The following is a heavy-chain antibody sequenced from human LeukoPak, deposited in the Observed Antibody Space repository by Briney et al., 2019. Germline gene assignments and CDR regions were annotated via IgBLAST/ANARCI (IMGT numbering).Heavy chain of an antibody. Sequence: SETLSLTCAVSGDSLRSSNWWSWVRQPPGKGLEWIGEIYHSGTTNYNPSLKSRDTISVDTSKNQFSLKLSSVTAADTAVYYCARDRITMVRGVTIFDYWGQGTLVTVSS. CDR2: IYHSGTT. CDR1: GDSLRSSNW. D-gene: IGHD3-10*01. J-gene: IGHJ4*02. CDR3: ARDRITMVRGVTIFDY. V-gene: IGHV4-4*02.